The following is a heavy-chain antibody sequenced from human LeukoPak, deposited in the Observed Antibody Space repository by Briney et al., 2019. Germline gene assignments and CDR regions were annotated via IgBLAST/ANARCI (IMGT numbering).Heavy chain of an antibody. CDR3: ARPAIADAFDI. V-gene: IGHV3-21*01. CDR1: GFTFSSYS. Sequence: GGSLRLSCAASGFTFSSYSMNWVRQAPGKGLEWVSSIGSSSSYIYYADSVKGRFTISRDNVKNSLYLQMNSLRAEDTAVYYCARPAIADAFDIWGQGTMVTVSS. D-gene: IGHD2-21*02. CDR2: IGSSSSYI. J-gene: IGHJ3*02.